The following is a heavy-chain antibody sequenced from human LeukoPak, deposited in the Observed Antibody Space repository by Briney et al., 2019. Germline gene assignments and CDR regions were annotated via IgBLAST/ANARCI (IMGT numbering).Heavy chain of an antibody. CDR2: VYYSGST. CDR3: VRPGSRNQTSFDS. D-gene: IGHD3-10*01. V-gene: IGHV4-39*01. Sequence: PSETLSLTCTVSGESISSSDFFWGWVRQPPGKGLEWVGSVYYSGSTYYNPSPKSRVTISVDTSKNQFSLKLTSVTAADSGVYYCVRPGSRNQTSFDSWGQGTLVTVSS. J-gene: IGHJ4*02. CDR1: GESISSSDFF.